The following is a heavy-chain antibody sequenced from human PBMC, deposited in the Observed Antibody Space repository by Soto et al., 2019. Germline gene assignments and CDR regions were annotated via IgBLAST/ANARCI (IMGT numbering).Heavy chain of an antibody. D-gene: IGHD6-6*01. V-gene: IGHV3-21*01. Sequence: GGSLRLSCAASGFTFSSYSMNWVRQAPGKGLEWVSSISSSSSYIYYADSVKGRFTISRDNAKNSLYLQMNSLRAEDTAVYYCALQYSSSPGVFDYWGQGTLVTVSS. CDR1: GFTFSSYS. CDR3: ALQYSSSPGVFDY. CDR2: ISSSSSYI. J-gene: IGHJ4*02.